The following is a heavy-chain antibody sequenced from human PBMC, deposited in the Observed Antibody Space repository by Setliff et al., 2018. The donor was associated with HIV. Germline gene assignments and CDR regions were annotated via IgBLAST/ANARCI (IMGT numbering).Heavy chain of an antibody. D-gene: IGHD2-2*01. CDR2: IHYTGST. Sequence: PSETLSLTCTVSGGSISSDVYYWGWIRQPPGKALEWIGDIHYTGSTHYNMSLTSRVTMSVDTSKNQFSLGLNPVTAADTAVYYCARRGEDCSRTSCYAFDVWGQGAMVTVSS. J-gene: IGHJ3*01. CDR1: GGSISSDVYY. V-gene: IGHV4-39*01. CDR3: ARRGEDCSRTSCYAFDV.